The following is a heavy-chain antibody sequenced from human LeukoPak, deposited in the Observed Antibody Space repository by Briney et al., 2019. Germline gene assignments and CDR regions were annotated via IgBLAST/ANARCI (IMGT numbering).Heavy chain of an antibody. V-gene: IGHV3-23*01. Sequence: GGSLRLSCAASGFTFSSYAMYWVRQTPVKGLEWVSFITGDAGDTSYADSVKGRFTISRDNSKNTLFLQLNSLSAEDTGVYYCARTTGNGHWLIQFWGQGTLVTVSS. D-gene: IGHD4-23*01. CDR2: ITGDAGDT. CDR1: GFTFSSYA. CDR3: ARTTGNGHWLIQF. J-gene: IGHJ4*02.